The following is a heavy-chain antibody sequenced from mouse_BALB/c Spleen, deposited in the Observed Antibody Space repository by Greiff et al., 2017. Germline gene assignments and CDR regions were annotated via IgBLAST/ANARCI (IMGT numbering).Heavy chain of an antibody. V-gene: IGHV5-6*01. CDR2: ISSGGSYT. CDR1: GFTFSSYG. J-gene: IGHJ4*01. Sequence: EVHLVESGGDLVKPGGSLKLSCAASGFTFSSYGMSWVRQTPDKRLEWVATISSGGSYTYYPDSVKGRFTISRDNAKNTLYLQMSSLKSEDTAMYYCARHAAYDGYFAMDYWGQGTSVTVSS. CDR3: ARHAAYDGYFAMDY. D-gene: IGHD2-3*01.